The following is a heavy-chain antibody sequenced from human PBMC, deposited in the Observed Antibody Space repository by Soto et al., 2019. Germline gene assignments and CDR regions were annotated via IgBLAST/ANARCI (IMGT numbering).Heavy chain of an antibody. CDR2: INHSGST. CDR1: GGSFSGYY. J-gene: IGHJ5*02. CDR3: ARPRIAAAGYNWFDP. D-gene: IGHD6-13*01. V-gene: IGHV4-34*01. Sequence: LPETLSLTCAVYGGSFSGYYWSWIRQPPGKGLEWIGEINHSGSTNYNPSLKSRVTISVDTSKNQFSLKLSSVTAADTAVYYCARPRIAAAGYNWFDPWGQGTLVTVSS.